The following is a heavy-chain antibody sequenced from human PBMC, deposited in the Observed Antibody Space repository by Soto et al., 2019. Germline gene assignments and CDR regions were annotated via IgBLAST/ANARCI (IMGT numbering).Heavy chain of an antibody. J-gene: IGHJ4*02. CDR1: GNSFSTYY. CDR2: INPSGGRT. CDR3: AGLYHYDSSGYYDY. D-gene: IGHD3-22*01. Sequence: ASVKVSCKASGNSFSTYYMHCARQAPGQVLEWMGIINPSGGRTTYAQKLQGRVTMTRDTSTSTFHMELSSLTSEDTAVYYCAGLYHYDSSGYYDYWGQGTLVTVSS. V-gene: IGHV1-46*01.